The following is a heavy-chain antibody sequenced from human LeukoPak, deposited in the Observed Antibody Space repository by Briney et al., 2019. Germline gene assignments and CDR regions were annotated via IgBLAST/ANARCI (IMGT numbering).Heavy chain of an antibody. D-gene: IGHD5-24*01. Sequence: ASVKVSCKASGGTLSSYDISWVRQAPGQGLEWMGRIIPILGIANYAQKFQGRVTITADKSTSTAYMELSSLRSEDTAVYYCAREPLEMATMSGGMDVWGQGTTVTVSS. J-gene: IGHJ6*02. V-gene: IGHV1-69*04. CDR1: GGTLSSYD. CDR3: AREPLEMATMSGGMDV. CDR2: IIPILGIA.